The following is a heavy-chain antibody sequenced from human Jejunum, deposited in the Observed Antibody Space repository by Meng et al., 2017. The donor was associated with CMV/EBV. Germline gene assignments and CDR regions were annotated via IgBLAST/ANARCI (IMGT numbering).Heavy chain of an antibody. Sequence: KISCKAYEYTFTNFAIHWVRQAPGQRLEWMGWIYTDSGSTKFSQKFQGRVSFTRDTPATTAYMELTSLRSEDTAVYYCARGVISYHDSWGQGTLVTVSS. V-gene: IGHV1-3*04. CDR2: IYTDSGST. CDR1: EYTFTNFA. CDR3: ARGVISYHDS. J-gene: IGHJ5*02. D-gene: IGHD3-16*01.